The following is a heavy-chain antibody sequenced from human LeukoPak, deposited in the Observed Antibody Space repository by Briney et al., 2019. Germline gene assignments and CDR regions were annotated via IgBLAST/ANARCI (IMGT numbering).Heavy chain of an antibody. D-gene: IGHD3-10*01. V-gene: IGHV1-8*01. J-gene: IGHJ5*02. CDR2: MNPNSGNT. Sequence: ASVKVSCKASGHTFTSYDINWVRQATGQGLEWMGWMNPNSGNTGYAQKFQGRVTMTRNTSISTAYMELSSLRSEDTAVYYCARGRVVRGVTWWFDPWGQGTLVTVSS. CDR3: ARGRVVRGVTWWFDP. CDR1: GHTFTSYD.